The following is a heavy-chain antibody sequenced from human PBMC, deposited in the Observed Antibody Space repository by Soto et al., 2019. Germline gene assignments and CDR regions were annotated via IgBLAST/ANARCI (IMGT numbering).Heavy chain of an antibody. Sequence: SGPTLVNPTQTLTLTCSLSGISLSTSGVGLGWIRQTPGKALEWLALIYWNDDKHYSPSLKSRLTITKDTSKNQVVLTMTNMDPVDTATYYCARGLATLPVLAFDVWGQGTVVTVSS. CDR1: GISLSTSGVG. CDR2: IYWNDDK. D-gene: IGHD6-6*01. J-gene: IGHJ3*01. V-gene: IGHV2-5*01. CDR3: ARGLATLPVLAFDV.